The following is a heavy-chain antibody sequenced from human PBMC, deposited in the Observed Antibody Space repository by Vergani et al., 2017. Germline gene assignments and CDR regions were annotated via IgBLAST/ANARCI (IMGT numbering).Heavy chain of an antibody. J-gene: IGHJ5*02. CDR1: GGTFSSYA. D-gene: IGHD6-13*01. V-gene: IGHV1-69*12. CDR2: IIPIFGTA. CDR3: ASTPPEDRYSSSWYWFDP. Sequence: QVQLVQSGAEVKKPGSSVKVSCKASGGTFSSYAISWVRQAPGQGLEWMGGIIPIFGTANYAQKFLGRVTITADESTSTAYMELSSLRSEDTAVYYCASTPPEDRYSSSWYWFDPWGQGTLVTVSS.